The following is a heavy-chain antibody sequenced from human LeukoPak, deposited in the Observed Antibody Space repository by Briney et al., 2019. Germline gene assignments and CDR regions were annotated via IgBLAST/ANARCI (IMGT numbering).Heavy chain of an antibody. Sequence: SETLSLTCTVSGGSISSSTYSWGWIRQPPGKGLEWIGTIYYSGKTYYNPSLKSRVTISVDTSKNQFSLKPSSVTAADTAVYYCARGYCSGGSCYSYYYYNYMDVWGKGTTVTVSS. CDR1: GGSISSSTYS. CDR3: ARGYCSGGSCYSYYYYNYMDV. D-gene: IGHD2-15*01. V-gene: IGHV4-39*07. CDR2: IYYSGKT. J-gene: IGHJ6*03.